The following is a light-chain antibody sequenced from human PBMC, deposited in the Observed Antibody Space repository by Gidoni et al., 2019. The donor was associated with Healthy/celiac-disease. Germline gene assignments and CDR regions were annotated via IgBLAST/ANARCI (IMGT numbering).Light chain of an antibody. J-gene: IGKJ1*01. CDR3: QQYNSDSRT. CDR2: KAS. V-gene: IGKV1-5*03. CDR1: QSISSW. Sequence: IQMTQSPSSLSASVGDRVTIPCRASQSISSWLAWYQQKPGKAPKLLIYKASSLESGVPSRFSGSGSGTEFTITISSLQPDDFGTYYCQQYNSDSRTFGQGTKVEIK.